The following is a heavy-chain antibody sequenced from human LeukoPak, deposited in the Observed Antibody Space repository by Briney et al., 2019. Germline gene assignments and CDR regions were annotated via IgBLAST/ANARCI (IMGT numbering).Heavy chain of an antibody. CDR3: AKRSLQPFDY. CDR2: ISGSGGST. CDR1: GLTFSSYA. V-gene: IGHV3-23*01. J-gene: IGHJ4*02. D-gene: IGHD4-11*01. Sequence: GGSLRLSCAVSGLTFSSYAMSWVRQAPGKGLEWVSAISGSGGSTYYADSVKGRFTIFRDNSKNTLYLQMNSLRAEDTAVYYCAKRSLQPFDYWGQGTLVTVSS.